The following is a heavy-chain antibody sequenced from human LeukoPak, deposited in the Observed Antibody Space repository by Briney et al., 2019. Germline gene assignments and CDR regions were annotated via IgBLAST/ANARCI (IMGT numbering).Heavy chain of an antibody. CDR1: GLPFSSYA. CDR2: ISDSGGST. Sequence: PGGSLRLSCSASGLPFSSYAMHWVRQAPGKGLEYVSAISDSGGSTYYADSVKGRVTISRDNSKNTLYLQMSSLRAEDTAVYFCVRGYSFGPYGMDVWGQGTTVTVSS. J-gene: IGHJ6*02. CDR3: VRGYSFGPYGMDV. D-gene: IGHD2-15*01. V-gene: IGHV3-64D*09.